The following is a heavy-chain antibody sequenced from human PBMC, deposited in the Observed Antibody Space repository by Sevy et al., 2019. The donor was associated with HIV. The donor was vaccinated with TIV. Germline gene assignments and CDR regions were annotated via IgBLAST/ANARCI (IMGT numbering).Heavy chain of an antibody. CDR3: TITMDYYDNSGYPFDY. CDR2: FDPEDGET. CDR1: GFTLSEVS. J-gene: IGHJ4*02. V-gene: IGHV1-24*01. D-gene: IGHD3-22*01. Sequence: ASVKVSCKVSGFTLSEVSMHWVRQAPGKGLEWMGTFDPEDGETIYARKFQGRVTMTEDTSTDTAYMELSSLRSEDTAVFYCTITMDYYDNSGYPFDYWGQGTLVTVSS.